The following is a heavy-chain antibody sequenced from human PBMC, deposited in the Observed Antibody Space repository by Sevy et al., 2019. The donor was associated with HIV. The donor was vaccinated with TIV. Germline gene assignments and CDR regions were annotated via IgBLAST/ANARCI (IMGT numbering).Heavy chain of an antibody. D-gene: IGHD1-26*01. J-gene: IGHJ4*02. CDR2: ISAYNGNT. CDR3: ARMGSGSYLGSFDY. Sequence: ASVKVSCKASGYTFTSYGISWVRQAPGQGLEWMGWISAYNGNTNYAQKLQDRVTMTTDTSTSTAYMELRSLRSDDTAVYYCARMGSGSYLGSFDYWGQGTLVTVSS. V-gene: IGHV1-18*01. CDR1: GYTFTSYG.